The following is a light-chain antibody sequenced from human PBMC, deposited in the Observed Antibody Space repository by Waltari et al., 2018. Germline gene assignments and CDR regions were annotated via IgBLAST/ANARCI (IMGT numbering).Light chain of an antibody. Sequence: EIVLTQSPDFQSVTPKEKVTITCRASQSIGTSVHWYQQKPDKFPKLIIKYAAQAISGVPSRFSGSGSGTGFTLSINSLEAEDAAVYYCHQSNGLPRTFGQGTKVEIK. J-gene: IGKJ1*01. V-gene: IGKV6D-21*02. CDR1: QSIGTS. CDR3: HQSNGLPRT. CDR2: YAA.